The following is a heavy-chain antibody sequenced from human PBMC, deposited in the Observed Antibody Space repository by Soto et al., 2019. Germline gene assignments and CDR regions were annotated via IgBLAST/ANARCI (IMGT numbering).Heavy chain of an antibody. V-gene: IGHV3-48*01. J-gene: IGHJ4*02. CDR2: IGSSSVTI. CDR1: GLKFSSYA. Sequence: EGSLRVCCGAAGLKFSSYAMSCARQAPGKGLEWISCIGSSSVTIFHADSVNVRFTICRDIAKNSLYLQMNSLRAEDTAMYYCARVPSSGWPYFFDYSGRLTLVTVSS. CDR3: ARVPSSGWPYFFDY. D-gene: IGHD6-19*01.